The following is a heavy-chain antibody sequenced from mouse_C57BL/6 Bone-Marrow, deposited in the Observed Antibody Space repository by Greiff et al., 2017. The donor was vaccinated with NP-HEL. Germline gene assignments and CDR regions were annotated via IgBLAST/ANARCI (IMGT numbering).Heavy chain of an antibody. V-gene: IGHV1-81*01. J-gene: IGHJ1*03. CDR3: ARSAYYGSSFCWYIDV. CDR2: IYPRSGNT. CDR1: GYTFTSYG. D-gene: IGHD1-1*01. Sequence: QVQLQQSGAELARPGASVKLSCKASGYTFTSYGISWVKQRTGQGLEWIGEIYPRSGNTYYNAKFKGKATLTADTSSSTAYMELRSLTSEDSAVYFCARSAYYGSSFCWYIDVWGTGTTVTVSS.